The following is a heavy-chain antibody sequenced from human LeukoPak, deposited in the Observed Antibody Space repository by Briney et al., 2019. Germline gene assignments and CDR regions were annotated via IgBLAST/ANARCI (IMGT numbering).Heavy chain of an antibody. V-gene: IGHV3-7*03. J-gene: IGHJ6*02. CDR2: IKQDGSEK. D-gene: IGHD3-3*01. CDR3: ARYDIRSGYFDGMDV. Sequence: GGSLRLSCAASGFTFSSYWMSWVRQAPGKGLEWVANIKQDGSEKYYVDSVKGRFTISRDNAKNSLYLQMNSLRAEDTAVYYCARYDIRSGYFDGMDVWGQGTTVTVSS. CDR1: GFTFSSYW.